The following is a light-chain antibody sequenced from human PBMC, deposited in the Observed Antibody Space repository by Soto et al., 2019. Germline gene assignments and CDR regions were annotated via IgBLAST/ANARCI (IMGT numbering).Light chain of an antibody. CDR2: GTS. J-gene: IGKJ5*01. CDR1: QSVKSSY. Sequence: VLTQAPDTLSVSPGERATLSCRASQSVKSSYLAWYQHKPGQAPRLLIYGTSSRATGIPDRFSGSGSGTDFTLTISRLEPEDFAVYYCQQYGSSITFGQGTRLEIK. CDR3: QQYGSSIT. V-gene: IGKV3-20*01.